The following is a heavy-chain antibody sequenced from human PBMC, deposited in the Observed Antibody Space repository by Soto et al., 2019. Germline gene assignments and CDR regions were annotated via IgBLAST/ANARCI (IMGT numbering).Heavy chain of an antibody. D-gene: IGHD3-22*01. J-gene: IGHJ4*02. Sequence: GASVKVSCKASGGTFSTNAISWVRQAPGQGLEWMGGIIPIFGTANYAQKFQGRVTITADESTSTAYMELSSLRSEDTAVYYCARQFDSDTSGYYYAYWGQGTLVTVSS. V-gene: IGHV1-69*13. CDR2: IIPIFGTA. CDR3: ARQFDSDTSGYYYAY. CDR1: GGTFSTNA.